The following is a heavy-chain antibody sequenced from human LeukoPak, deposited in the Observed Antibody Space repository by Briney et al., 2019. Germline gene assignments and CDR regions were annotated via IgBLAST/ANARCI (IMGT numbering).Heavy chain of an antibody. D-gene: IGHD1-26*01. CDR2: INPNSGGT. J-gene: IGHJ4*02. Sequence: ASVKVSCKASGYTFTGYYMHWVRQAPGQGLEWMGWINPNSGGTNYAQKFQGRVTMTRDTSISTAYMELSRLRSDDTAVYYCARGPPPIVGATPADYWGQGTLVTVSS. CDR1: GYTFTGYY. V-gene: IGHV1-2*02. CDR3: ARGPPPIVGATPADY.